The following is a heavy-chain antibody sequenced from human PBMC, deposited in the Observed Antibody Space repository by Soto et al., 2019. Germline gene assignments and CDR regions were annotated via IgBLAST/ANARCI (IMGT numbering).Heavy chain of an antibody. Sequence: GGSLRLSCAASGFTFSSYAMSWVRQAPGKGLEWVSAISGSGGSTYYADSVKGRFTISRDNSKNTLYLQMNSLRAEDTAVYYCAKGRSSSWYFYASDLVYWGQGTLVTVSS. CDR3: AKGRSSSWYFYASDLVY. CDR1: GFTFSSYA. J-gene: IGHJ4*02. V-gene: IGHV3-23*01. D-gene: IGHD6-13*01. CDR2: ISGSGGST.